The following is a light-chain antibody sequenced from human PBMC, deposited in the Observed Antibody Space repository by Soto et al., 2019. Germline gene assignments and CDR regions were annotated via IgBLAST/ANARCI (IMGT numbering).Light chain of an antibody. J-gene: IGKJ4*01. Sequence: EIVLTQSPATLSLSPGERATLSCRASQSVSSYLAWYQQKPGQAPRLLIYDASNRATGIPDRFSGSGSGRDFSLTINRLEPEDFAVYYCQQYGSTPLTFRGGTKVDIK. CDR3: QQYGSTPLT. CDR1: QSVSSY. CDR2: DAS. V-gene: IGKV3-11*02.